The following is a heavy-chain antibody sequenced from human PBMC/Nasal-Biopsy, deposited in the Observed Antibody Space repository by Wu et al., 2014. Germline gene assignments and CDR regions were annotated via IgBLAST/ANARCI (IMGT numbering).Heavy chain of an antibody. CDR3: AKAGCSGGSCYNLYDYYYMDV. Sequence: LRLSCAASGFTFTSYAMTWVRQAPGKGPEWVSSTSGSGTTTFFADSLKGRFTISRDNSKNTLFLQMTSLRADDTAVYYCAKAGCSGGSCYNLYDYYYMDVWAKGTTVIVS. CDR2: TSGSGTTT. D-gene: IGHD2-15*01. V-gene: IGHV3-23*01. CDR1: GFTFTSYA. J-gene: IGHJ6*03.